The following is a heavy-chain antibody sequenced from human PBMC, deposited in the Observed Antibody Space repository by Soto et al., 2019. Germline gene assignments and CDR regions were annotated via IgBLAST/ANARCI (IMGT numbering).Heavy chain of an antibody. Sequence: ASVKVSCKASGYTFTSYGISWVRQAPGQGLEWMGWISAYNGNTNYAQKLQGRVTMTTDTSTSTAYMELRSLRSDDTAVYYCARDHSGIVATHVGVDYWGQGTLVTVSS. V-gene: IGHV1-18*04. CDR2: ISAYNGNT. J-gene: IGHJ4*02. CDR1: GYTFTSYG. D-gene: IGHD5-12*01. CDR3: ARDHSGIVATHVGVDY.